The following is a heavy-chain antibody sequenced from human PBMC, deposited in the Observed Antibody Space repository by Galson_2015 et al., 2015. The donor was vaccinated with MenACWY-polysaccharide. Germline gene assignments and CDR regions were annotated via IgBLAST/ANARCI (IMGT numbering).Heavy chain of an antibody. CDR1: GYSFFSYD. CDR3: ARGGKYYYDSSGYLNWFDP. CDR2: VNPNSGNT. Sequence: SVKVSCKASGYSFFSYDINWVRQTTGQGLEWMGWVNPNSGNTGYAQKFQGRVTMTRNTSISIAYMELSSLRSEDTAVYYCARGGKYYYDSSGYLNWFDPWGQGTLVTVSS. D-gene: IGHD3-22*01. V-gene: IGHV1-8*01. J-gene: IGHJ5*02.